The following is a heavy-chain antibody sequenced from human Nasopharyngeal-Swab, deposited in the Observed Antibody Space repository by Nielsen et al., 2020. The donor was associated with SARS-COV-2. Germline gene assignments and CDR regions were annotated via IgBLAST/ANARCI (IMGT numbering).Heavy chain of an antibody. CDR3: AREIEGDGYNYNYYYGMDV. V-gene: IGHV3-48*04. D-gene: IGHD5-24*01. CDR1: GFTFSSYS. J-gene: IGHJ6*02. CDR2: ISSSSSTI. Sequence: GESLKISCAASGFTFSSYSMNWVRQAPGKGLEWVSYISSSSSTIYYADSVKGRFTISRDNAKNSLYLQMNSLRAEDTAVYYCAREIEGDGYNYNYYYGMDVWGQGTTVTVSS.